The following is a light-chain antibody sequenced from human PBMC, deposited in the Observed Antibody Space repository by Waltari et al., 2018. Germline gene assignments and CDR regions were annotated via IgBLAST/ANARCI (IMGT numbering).Light chain of an antibody. CDR3: SAWDDSVHV. CDR2: RNS. CDR1: TSNIGSNN. J-gene: IGLJ1*01. Sequence: QSGLTQSPSVSGTPGQRVTISCSGSTSNIGSNNVNWYQQFPGTAPTLLIYRNSEWPSGVPDRFSGSKSGTSASLAISGLQSEDEAEYYCSAWDDSVHVFGTGTRVTVL. V-gene: IGLV1-44*01.